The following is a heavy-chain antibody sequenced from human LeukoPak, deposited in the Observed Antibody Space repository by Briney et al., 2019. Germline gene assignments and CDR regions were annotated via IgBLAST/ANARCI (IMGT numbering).Heavy chain of an antibody. CDR1: GGTFSSYG. CDR2: ISAYNGNT. J-gene: IGHJ4*02. CDR3: ARDDFNIVVVVAATAYFDY. V-gene: IGHV1-18*01. D-gene: IGHD2-15*01. Sequence: ASVKVSCKASGGTFSSYGISWVRQAPGQGLEWMGWISAYNGNTNYAQKLQGRVTMTTDTSTSTAYMELRSLRSDDTAVYYCARDDFNIVVVVAATAYFDYWGQGTLVTVSS.